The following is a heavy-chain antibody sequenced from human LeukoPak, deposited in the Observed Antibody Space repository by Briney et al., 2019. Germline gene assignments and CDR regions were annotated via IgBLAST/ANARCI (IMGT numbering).Heavy chain of an antibody. CDR2: ISDSGGGA. CDR1: GFTFSSNG. CDR3: AKGVVVAPDVTPFDY. J-gene: IGHJ4*02. V-gene: IGHV3-23*01. D-gene: IGHD2-2*01. Sequence: GGSLRLSCTASGFTFSSNGMTWVRQAPGKGLEWVSSISDSGGGAHYADFVKGRFTISRDSSRSTLYLQMNSLRAEDTAVYYCAKGVVVAPDVTPFDYWGQGTLVTVSS.